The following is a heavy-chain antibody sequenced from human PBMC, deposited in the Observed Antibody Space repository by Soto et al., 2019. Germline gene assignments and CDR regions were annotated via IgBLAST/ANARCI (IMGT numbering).Heavy chain of an antibody. CDR2: TYYSGST. J-gene: IGHJ4*02. CDR3: TRGARVVPAAISY. V-gene: IGHV4-59*01. CDR1: GGSISNYY. Sequence: QVQLQESGPGLVKPSETLSLTCTVSGGSISNYYWSWIRQPPGKGLEWIGYTYYSGSTNYNPSLKSRVTISVATSKNQFSLKLSSVTAADTAVYYCTRGARVVPAAISYWGQGTLVTVSS. D-gene: IGHD2-2*01.